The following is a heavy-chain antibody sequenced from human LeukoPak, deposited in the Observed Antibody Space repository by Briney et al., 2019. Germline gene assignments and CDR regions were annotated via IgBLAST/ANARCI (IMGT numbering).Heavy chain of an antibody. CDR1: GYTFTSYG. Sequence: EASVKVSCKASGYTFTSYGISWVRQAPGQGLEWMGIINPSGGGTTYAQKFQGRVTMTRDMSTTTVYMELSSLRSEDTAVYYCARDELRSGYSGFGYWGQGTLVTVSS. CDR3: ARDELRSGYSGFGY. V-gene: IGHV1-46*01. D-gene: IGHD5-12*01. CDR2: INPSGGGT. J-gene: IGHJ4*02.